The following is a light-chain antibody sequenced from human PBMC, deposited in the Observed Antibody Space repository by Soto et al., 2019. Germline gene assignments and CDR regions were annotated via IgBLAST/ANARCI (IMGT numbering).Light chain of an antibody. V-gene: IGKV3-11*01. CDR1: QSVSSY. Sequence: EIVLTQSPATLSLSPGERTTLSCRASQSVSSYLAWYQQKPGQAPRLLIYDASNRATGIPTRFSGSGSGTDSPLTISRLEADVFAVYYCQKRSNSITFGQGTRLEIK. CDR3: QKRSNSIT. CDR2: DAS. J-gene: IGKJ5*01.